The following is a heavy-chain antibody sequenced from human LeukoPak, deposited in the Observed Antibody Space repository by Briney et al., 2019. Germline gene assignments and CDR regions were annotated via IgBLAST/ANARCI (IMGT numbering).Heavy chain of an antibody. CDR1: GYTFIAYY. D-gene: IGHD2-2*01. V-gene: IGHV1-2*02. CDR3: ASALCSSSACYYYYGLDV. J-gene: IGHJ6*02. Sequence: ASVKVSCKASGYTFIAYYMHWVRQAPGQGLEWMGWINPDSGDTNYAQKFQGRVTMTRDTAINTAYMELSSLRSDDTAVYYCASALCSSSACYYYYGLDVWGQGTTVIASS. CDR2: INPDSGDT.